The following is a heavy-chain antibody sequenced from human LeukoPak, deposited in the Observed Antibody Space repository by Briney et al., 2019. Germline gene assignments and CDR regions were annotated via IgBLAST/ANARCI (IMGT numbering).Heavy chain of an antibody. CDR2: IWYDGSNK. CDR3: ARAGIAAAGTGYFDY. J-gene: IGHJ4*02. Sequence: GGSLRLSCAASGFTFSSYGMHWVRQAPGKGLEWVAVIWYDGSNKYYADSVKGRFTISRDNSKNTLYLQMNSLRAEDTAVYYCARAGIAAAGTGYFDYWGQGTLVTVSP. CDR1: GFTFSSYG. V-gene: IGHV3-33*01. D-gene: IGHD6-13*01.